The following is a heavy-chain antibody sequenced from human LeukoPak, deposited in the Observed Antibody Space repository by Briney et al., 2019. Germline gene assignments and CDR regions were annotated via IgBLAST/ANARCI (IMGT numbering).Heavy chain of an antibody. CDR1: GFTFSSYA. Sequence: PGGSLRLSCAASGFTFSSYAMSWVRQAPGKGLEWVSAISGSGGSTYYADSVKGRFTISRDNSKNTLYLQMNSLRAEDTAVYYCAKSLRGSFFPYYFDYWGQGTLVTVSS. CDR2: ISGSGGST. V-gene: IGHV3-23*01. J-gene: IGHJ4*02. D-gene: IGHD5/OR15-5a*01. CDR3: AKSLRGSFFPYYFDY.